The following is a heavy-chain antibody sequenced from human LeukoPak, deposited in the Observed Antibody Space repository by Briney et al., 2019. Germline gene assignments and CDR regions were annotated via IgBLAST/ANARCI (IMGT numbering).Heavy chain of an antibody. CDR1: GFTFSSYA. J-gene: IGHJ4*02. CDR3: ARVGLSGSYYYFDY. D-gene: IGHD1-26*01. CDR2: ISGSGGST. V-gene: IGHV3-23*01. Sequence: GGSLRLSCAASGFTFSSYAMSWVRQAPGKGLEWVSAISGSGGSTYYADSVKGRFTISRDNSKNTLYLQMNSLRAGDTAVYYCARVGLSGSYYYFDYWGQGTLVTVSS.